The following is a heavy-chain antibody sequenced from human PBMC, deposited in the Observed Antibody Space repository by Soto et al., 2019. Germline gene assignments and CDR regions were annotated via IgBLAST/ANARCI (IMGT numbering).Heavy chain of an antibody. CDR3: ATGLLRYYAY. Sequence: PGGSLRLSCAASGFTFSRAWMSWVRQAPGKGLEWVGRIKSKFDGETIDYAAPVKGRFTISRDDSKNIVYLQMNSLNTEDTAVYYCATGLLRYYAYWGHGTLVTVSS. V-gene: IGHV3-15*01. CDR2: IKSKFDGETI. CDR1: GFTFSRAW. D-gene: IGHD3-9*01. J-gene: IGHJ4*01.